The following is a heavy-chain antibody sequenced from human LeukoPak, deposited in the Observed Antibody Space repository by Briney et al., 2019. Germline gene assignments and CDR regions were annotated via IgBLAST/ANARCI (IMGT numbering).Heavy chain of an antibody. CDR3: ARGHLDP. Sequence: PGGSLRLSCAASGFTFSDYWMNWIRQAPGKGLEWLARIMKDGNEKYYVESIKGRFTISRDNAKNALYLQMNGLRAEDTGVYYCARGHLDPWGQGTLVTVSS. CDR1: GFTFSDYW. V-gene: IGHV3-7*01. J-gene: IGHJ5*02. CDR2: IMKDGNEK.